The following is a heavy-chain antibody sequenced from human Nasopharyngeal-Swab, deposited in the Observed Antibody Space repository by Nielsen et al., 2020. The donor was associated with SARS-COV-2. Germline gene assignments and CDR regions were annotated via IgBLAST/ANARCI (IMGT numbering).Heavy chain of an antibody. J-gene: IGHJ4*02. D-gene: IGHD1-1*01. CDR2: ISGGGDTI. Sequence: GGSLRLSCAASGFTFSFYEMNWVRQAPGKGLEWVAFISGGGDTIFYADSVKGRFTISRDDAKNSLYLQLNTLRVEDTAVHYRVRELDYFDSWGQGTLVTVSS. CDR3: VRELDYFDS. CDR1: GFTFSFYE. V-gene: IGHV3-48*03.